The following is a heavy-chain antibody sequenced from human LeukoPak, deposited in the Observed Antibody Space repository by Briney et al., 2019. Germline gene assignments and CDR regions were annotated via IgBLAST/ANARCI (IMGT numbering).Heavy chain of an antibody. CDR3: ARDRYSSGPRVFVI. CDR2: INAGNGNA. CDR1: GYTFTSYA. Sequence: GASVKVSCKASGYTFTSYAMHWVRQAPGQRLEWMGWINAGNGNAKYSQKLQGRVTITRDTSASTAYMELSSLRSEDTAVYYCARDRYSSGPRVFVIWGQGTMVTVSS. D-gene: IGHD6-19*01. J-gene: IGHJ3*02. V-gene: IGHV1-3*01.